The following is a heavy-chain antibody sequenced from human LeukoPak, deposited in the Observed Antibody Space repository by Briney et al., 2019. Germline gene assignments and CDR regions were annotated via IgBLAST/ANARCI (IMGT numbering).Heavy chain of an antibody. CDR3: ASDGPYYYDSSGSFDI. J-gene: IGHJ3*02. Sequence: PGGSLRLSCAASGFTVNNNYMGWVRQAPGKALEWVSVIFSGGSTYYADSVKGRFTISRDNSKNTLHLQMNSLRAEDTAVYYCASDGPYYYDSSGSFDIWGQGTMVTVSS. CDR2: IFSGGST. V-gene: IGHV3-53*01. D-gene: IGHD3-22*01. CDR1: GFTVNNNY.